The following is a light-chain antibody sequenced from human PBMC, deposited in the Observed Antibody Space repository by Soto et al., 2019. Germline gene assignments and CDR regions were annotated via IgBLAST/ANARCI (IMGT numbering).Light chain of an antibody. J-gene: IGKJ2*01. V-gene: IGKV3-20*01. CDR3: EHYARLHT. Sequence: EIVVAQSPGTLSLSPGDTATLSCTASQSVTARYVAWYQQKPGQVPRLLIFGASNRATGIPERFSGSGSGTDFILTINRVEPEDFAVYYSEHYARLHTLGQGTKLEI. CDR1: QSVTARY. CDR2: GAS.